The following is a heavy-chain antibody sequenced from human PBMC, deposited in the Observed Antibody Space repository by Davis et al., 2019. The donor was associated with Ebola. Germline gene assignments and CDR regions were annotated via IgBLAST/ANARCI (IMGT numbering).Heavy chain of an antibody. V-gene: IGHV4-34*01. CDR3: ARHSGWHKLYYFDY. CDR1: GGSFSGYY. Sequence: MPSETLSLTCAVYGGSFSGYYWSWIRQPPGKGLEWIGEINHSGSTNYNPSLKSRVTISVDTSKNQFSLKLSSVTAADTAVYYCARHSGWHKLYYFDYWGQGTRVTVSS. CDR2: INHSGST. D-gene: IGHD6-19*01. J-gene: IGHJ4*02.